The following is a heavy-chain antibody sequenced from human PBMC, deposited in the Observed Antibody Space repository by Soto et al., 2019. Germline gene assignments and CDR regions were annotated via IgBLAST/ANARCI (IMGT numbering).Heavy chain of an antibody. CDR1: GGTFSSYA. J-gene: IGHJ6*02. CDR2: IIPIFGTA. CDR3: ARPGRYSSSWYVLNYYYYGMDV. V-gene: IGHV1-69*13. Sequence: SVKVSCKASGGTFSSYAISWVRQAPGQGLEWMGGIIPIFGTANYAQKFQGRVTITADESTSTAYMELSSLRSEDTAVYYCARPGRYSSSWYVLNYYYYGMDVWGQGXTVTVSS. D-gene: IGHD6-13*01.